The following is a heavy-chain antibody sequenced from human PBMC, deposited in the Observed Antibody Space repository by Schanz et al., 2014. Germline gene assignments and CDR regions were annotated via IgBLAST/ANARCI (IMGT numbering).Heavy chain of an antibody. D-gene: IGHD1-1*01. V-gene: IGHV3-23*04. CDR2: VSASGGGP. Sequence: EVQLVESGGGLVQPGGSLKLSCAASGFTFSASAMHWVRQAPGKGLEWVSLVSASGGGPFYADSVKGRFTISRDNSKNALYLQMDSLRAEDTAVFYCARDGAELYYFDDWGQGTLVTVSS. CDR1: GFTFSASA. J-gene: IGHJ4*02. CDR3: ARDGAELYYFDD.